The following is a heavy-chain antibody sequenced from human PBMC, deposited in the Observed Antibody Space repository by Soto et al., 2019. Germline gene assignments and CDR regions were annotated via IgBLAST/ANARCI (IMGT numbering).Heavy chain of an antibody. CDR3: ASSHSSSSSYGMDV. Sequence: SETLSLTCTVSGGSISSSSYYWGWIRQPPGKGLEWIGSIYYSGSTYYNPSLKSRVTISVDTSKNQFSLKLSSVTAAATAVYYCASSHSSSSSYGMDVWGQGTTVTV. V-gene: IGHV4-39*01. J-gene: IGHJ6*02. CDR2: IYYSGST. CDR1: GGSISSSSYY. D-gene: IGHD6-6*01.